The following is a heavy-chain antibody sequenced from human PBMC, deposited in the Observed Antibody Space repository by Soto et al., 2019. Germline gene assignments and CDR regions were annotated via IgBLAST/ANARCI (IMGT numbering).Heavy chain of an antibody. Sequence: QVQLVQSGAEVKKPGASVKVSCKASGYTFTSYGISWVRQAPGQGLEWMGWISAYNGNTNYARKHQGRVTMTTDTSTSTAYMELRSLRSDDTAVYYCARERGAHGDYFPNDYWGQGTLVTVSS. CDR3: ARERGAHGDYFPNDY. CDR2: ISAYNGNT. CDR1: GYTFTSYG. J-gene: IGHJ4*02. V-gene: IGHV1-18*01. D-gene: IGHD4-17*01.